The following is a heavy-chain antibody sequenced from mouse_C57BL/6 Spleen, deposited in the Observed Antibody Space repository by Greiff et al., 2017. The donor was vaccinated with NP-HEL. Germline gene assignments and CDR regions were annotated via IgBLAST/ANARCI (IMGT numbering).Heavy chain of an antibody. CDR2: INPYNGGT. V-gene: IGHV1-19*01. CDR1: GYTFTDYY. D-gene: IGHD1-1*01. Sequence: VQLQQSGPVLVKPGASVKMSCKASGYTFTDYYMNWVKQSHGKSLEWIGVINPYNGGTSYNQKFKGKATLTVDKSSSTAYMELNSLTSEDSAVYYCARTTEGFAYWGQGTLVTVSA. J-gene: IGHJ3*01. CDR3: ARTTEGFAY.